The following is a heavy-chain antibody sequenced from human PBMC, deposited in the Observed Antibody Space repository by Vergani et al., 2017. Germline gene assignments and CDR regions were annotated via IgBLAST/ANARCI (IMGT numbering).Heavy chain of an antibody. D-gene: IGHD4-17*01. CDR2: IIPILGIA. Sequence: QVQLVQSGAEVKKPGSSVKVSCKASGGTFSSYTISWVRQAPGQGLEWMGRIIPILGIANYAQKFQGRVTITADKSTSTAYMELSSLRSEDTAVYYCAREGNTVMYFDYWGQGTLVTVSS. J-gene: IGHJ4*02. CDR1: GGTFSSYT. V-gene: IGHV1-69*08. CDR3: AREGNTVMYFDY.